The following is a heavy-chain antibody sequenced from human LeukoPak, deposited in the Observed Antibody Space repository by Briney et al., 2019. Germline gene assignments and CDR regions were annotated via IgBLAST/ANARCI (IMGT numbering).Heavy chain of an antibody. V-gene: IGHV1-8*03. CDR3: ARNSGSSTNAFDI. Sequence: ASVKVSCKASGYTFTSHDINWVRQATGQGLEWMGWMNPNSGNTGYAQKFQGRVTITRNTSISTAYMELSSLRSEDTAVYYCARNSGSSTNAFDIWGQGTMVTVSS. CDR1: GYTFTSHD. CDR2: MNPNSGNT. J-gene: IGHJ3*02. D-gene: IGHD1-26*01.